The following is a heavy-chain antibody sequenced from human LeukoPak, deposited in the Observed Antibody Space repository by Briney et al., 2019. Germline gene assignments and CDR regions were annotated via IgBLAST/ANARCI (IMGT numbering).Heavy chain of an antibody. J-gene: IGHJ3*02. CDR2: ISSSSSYI. V-gene: IGHV3-21*01. Sequence: TGGSLRLSCAASGFTFSSYSMNWVRQAPGKGLEWVSSISSSSSYIYYADSVKGRFTISRDNAKNSLYLQMNSLRAEDTAVYCCAREVAGANDAFDIWGQGTMVTVSS. CDR3: AREVAGANDAFDI. D-gene: IGHD6-19*01. CDR1: GFTFSSYS.